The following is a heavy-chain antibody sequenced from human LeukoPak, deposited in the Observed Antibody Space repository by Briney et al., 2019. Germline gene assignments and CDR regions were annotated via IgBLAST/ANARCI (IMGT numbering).Heavy chain of an antibody. J-gene: IGHJ4*02. CDR1: GYTFTGYY. V-gene: IGHV1-2*06. D-gene: IGHD6-13*01. CDR3: ARPSDSSSFDY. CDR2: INPNSGDT. Sequence: ASVKVSCKTSGYTFTGYYMHWVRQAPGQGLEWMGRINPNSGDTNYAQKFQGRVTMTRDTSISTAYMELSRLRSDDTAVYYCARPSDSSSFDYWGQGTLVTVSS.